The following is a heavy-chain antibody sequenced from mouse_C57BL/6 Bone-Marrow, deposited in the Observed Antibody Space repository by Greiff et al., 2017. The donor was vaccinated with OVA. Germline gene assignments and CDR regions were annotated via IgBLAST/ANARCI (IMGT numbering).Heavy chain of an antibody. V-gene: IGHV1-59*01. CDR2: IDPSDSYT. D-gene: IGHD1-1*01. CDR3: ARDDGSSPYWYFDV. J-gene: IGHJ1*01. CDR1: GYTFTSYW. Sequence: QVQLKQPGAELVRPGTSVKLSCKASGYTFTSYWMHWVKQRPGQGLEWIGVIDPSDSYTNYNQKFKGKATLTVDKSSSTAHMELLSLTSEDFAVYYCARDDGSSPYWYFDVWGQGTSVTVSS.